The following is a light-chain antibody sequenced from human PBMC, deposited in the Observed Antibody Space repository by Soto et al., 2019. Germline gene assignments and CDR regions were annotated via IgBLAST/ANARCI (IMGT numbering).Light chain of an antibody. V-gene: IGKV3-20*01. CDR1: QSVNNNY. CDR2: GAS. CDR3: QQYAGSPRT. Sequence: IVLTQSPGTLSLSPGERATLSCRASQSVNNNYLAWYQRQPGQAPRLLIYGASSRATGIPDRFSGSGSGTDFTLTISRLEREDFAVYYCQQYAGSPRTFGQGTRVEIK. J-gene: IGKJ1*01.